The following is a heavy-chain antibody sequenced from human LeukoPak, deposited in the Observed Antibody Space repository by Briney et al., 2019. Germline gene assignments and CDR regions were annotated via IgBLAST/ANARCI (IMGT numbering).Heavy chain of an antibody. CDR2: ISAYNGNT. CDR1: GYTFTSYG. D-gene: IGHD3-10*01. Sequence: ASVKVSCKASGYTFTSYGISWVRQAPGQGLEWMGWISAYNGNTNYAQKLQGRVTMTTDTSTSTAYMELRSLRSDDTAVYYCARGAGITMVRGVIITFPAEYNWFDPWGQGTLVTVSS. J-gene: IGHJ5*02. CDR3: ARGAGITMVRGVIITFPAEYNWFDP. V-gene: IGHV1-18*01.